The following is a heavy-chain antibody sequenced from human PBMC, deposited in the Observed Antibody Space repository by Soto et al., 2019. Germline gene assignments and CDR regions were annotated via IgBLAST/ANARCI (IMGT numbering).Heavy chain of an antibody. J-gene: IGHJ6*03. CDR3: ARISVASRYVDV. CDR2: FYYSGST. Sequence: SETLSLTCAVYGGSFSGYYWSWIRQSPGKGLEWIGSFYYSGSTYYSPSLRSRVTISGDTSRKQTSLRLSSVTASDTAVYYCARISVASRYVDVWGEGTTVTVS. D-gene: IGHD5-12*01. V-gene: IGHV4-34*01. CDR1: GGSFSGYY.